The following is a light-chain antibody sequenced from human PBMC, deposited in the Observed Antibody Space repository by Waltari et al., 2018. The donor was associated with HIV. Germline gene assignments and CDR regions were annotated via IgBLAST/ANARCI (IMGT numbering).Light chain of an antibody. CDR3: QSYDSSLSSWV. V-gene: IGLV1-40*01. J-gene: IGLJ3*02. CDR2: GDN. CDR1: SSNVGAAYD. Sequence: QPVLTQPPSVSGAPGQRVTISCTGSSSNVGAAYDVNWYQQLPGTAPKLLISGDNNRPSGVPDRFSGSKSGTSASLAITGLQAEDEADYYCQSYDSSLSSWVFGGGTKLTVL.